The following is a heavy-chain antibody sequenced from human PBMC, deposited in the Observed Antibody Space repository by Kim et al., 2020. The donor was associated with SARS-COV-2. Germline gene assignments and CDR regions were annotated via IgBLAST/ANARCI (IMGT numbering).Heavy chain of an antibody. J-gene: IGHJ5*02. CDR1: GGSISSGGYY. CDR2: IYYSGST. D-gene: IGHD6-19*01. Sequence: SETLSLTCTASGGSISSGGYYWSWIRQHPGKGLEWIGYIYYSGSTYYNPSLKSRVTISVDTSKNQFSLKLSSVTAADTAVYYCARSGIAVAGDNWFDPWGQGTLVTVSS. CDR3: ARSGIAVAGDNWFDP. V-gene: IGHV4-31*03.